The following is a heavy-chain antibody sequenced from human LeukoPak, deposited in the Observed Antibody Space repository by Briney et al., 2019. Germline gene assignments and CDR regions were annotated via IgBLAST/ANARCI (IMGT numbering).Heavy chain of an antibody. D-gene: IGHD6-6*01. CDR3: ARGRYSSSINSMDV. J-gene: IGHJ6*02. CDR1: GGTFSSYA. CDR2: IIPIFGTA. Sequence: SVNVSFTASGGTFSSYAISWVRQAPGQGLEWMGGIIPIFGTANYAQKFQGRVTITADESTSTAYMELSSLRSEDTAVYYCARGRYSSSINSMDVWGQGTTVTVSS. V-gene: IGHV1-69*13.